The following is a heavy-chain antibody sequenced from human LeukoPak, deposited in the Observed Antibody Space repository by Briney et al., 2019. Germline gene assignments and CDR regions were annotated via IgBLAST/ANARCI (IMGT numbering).Heavy chain of an antibody. V-gene: IGHV3-33*01. CDR1: GFTFSSYG. J-gene: IGHJ4*02. CDR3: ARGLWFGELFPSPFDY. Sequence: GGSLRLSCAASGFTFSSYGMHWVRQAPGKGLEWVAVIWYDGSNKYYADSVKGRFTISRDNSKNTLYLQMNSLRAEDTAVYYCARGLWFGELFPSPFDYWGQGTLVTVSS. D-gene: IGHD3-10*01. CDR2: IWYDGSNK.